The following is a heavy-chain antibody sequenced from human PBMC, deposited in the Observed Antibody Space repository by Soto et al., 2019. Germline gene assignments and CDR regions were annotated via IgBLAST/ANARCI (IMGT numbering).Heavy chain of an antibody. D-gene: IGHD3-10*01. CDR1: GGSISSSNW. Sequence: QVQLQESGPGLVKPSGTLSLTCAVSGGSISSSNWWSWVRQPPGKGLEWIGEIYHSGSTNYNPSLMRRVTISLDKAKTQFSLKLSSVTAADTAVYYCARGRSALAFDYWGQGTLVTVSS. J-gene: IGHJ4*02. CDR3: ARGRSALAFDY. CDR2: IYHSGST. V-gene: IGHV4-4*02.